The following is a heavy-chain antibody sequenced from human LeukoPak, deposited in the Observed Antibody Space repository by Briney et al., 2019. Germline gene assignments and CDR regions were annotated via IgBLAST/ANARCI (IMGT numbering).Heavy chain of an antibody. CDR3: ARGYFDWLYYFDY. V-gene: IGHV1-8*01. Sequence: ASVKVSCKASGYTFTSYDINWVRQATGQGLEWMGWMNPNSGNTGYAQKFQGRVTMTRNTSISTAYMELRSLRSEDTAVYYCARGYFDWLYYFDYWGQGTLVTVSS. D-gene: IGHD3-9*01. J-gene: IGHJ4*02. CDR2: MNPNSGNT. CDR1: GYTFTSYD.